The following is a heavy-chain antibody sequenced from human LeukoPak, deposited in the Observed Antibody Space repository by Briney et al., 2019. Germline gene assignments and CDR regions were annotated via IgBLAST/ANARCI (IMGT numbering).Heavy chain of an antibody. CDR1: GFTFSSYS. CDR2: ISSSGSTI. J-gene: IGHJ6*03. D-gene: IGHD5-18*01. V-gene: IGHV3-48*04. CDR3: ARGYSYGYSYYYYMDV. Sequence: GGSLRLSCAASGFTFSSYSMNWVRQAPGKGLEWVSYISSSGSTIYYADSAKGRFTISRDNAKHSLYLQMNSLRAEDTAVYYCARGYSYGYSYYYYMDVWGKGTTVTVSS.